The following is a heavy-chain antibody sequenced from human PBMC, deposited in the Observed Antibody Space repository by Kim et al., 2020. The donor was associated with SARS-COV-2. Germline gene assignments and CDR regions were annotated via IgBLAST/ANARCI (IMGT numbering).Heavy chain of an antibody. Sequence: GGSLRLSCAASGFTFSSYSMNWVRQAPGKGLEWVSSISSSSSYIYYADSVKGRFTISRDNAKNSLYLQMNSLRAEDTAVYYCASNKDGYNLFDYWGQGTLVTVSS. J-gene: IGHJ4*02. D-gene: IGHD5-12*01. CDR3: ASNKDGYNLFDY. CDR2: ISSSSSYI. CDR1: GFTFSSYS. V-gene: IGHV3-21*01.